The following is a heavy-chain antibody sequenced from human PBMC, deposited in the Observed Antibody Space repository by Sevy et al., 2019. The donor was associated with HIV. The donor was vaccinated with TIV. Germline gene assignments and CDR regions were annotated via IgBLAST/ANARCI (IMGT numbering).Heavy chain of an antibody. D-gene: IGHD2-8*01. J-gene: IGHJ4*02. V-gene: IGHV3-30*04. Sequence: GGSLRLSCVASGFTFPIYSVLWVRQAPGKGLEWLTLISYDGNYKYYADSVKGRFTISRDNSNNILYLQMSSLRVEDTALYFCARVAVEYCTNDCYHRFDHWGLGTPVTVSS. CDR1: GFTFPIYS. CDR3: ARVAVEYCTNDCYHRFDH. CDR2: ISYDGNYK.